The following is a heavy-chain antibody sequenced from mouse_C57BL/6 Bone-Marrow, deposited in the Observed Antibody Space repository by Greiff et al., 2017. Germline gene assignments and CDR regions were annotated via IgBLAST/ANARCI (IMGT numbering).Heavy chain of an antibody. V-gene: IGHV5-16*01. CDR3: ARLLYYYGSSYWYFDV. CDR1: GFTFSDYY. Sequence: EVMLVESEGGLVQPGSSMKLSCTASGFTFSDYYMAWVRQVPEKGLEWVANINYDGSSTYYLDSLKSRFIISRDNAKNILYLQMSSLKSEDTATYYCARLLYYYGSSYWYFDVWGTGTTVTVSS. CDR2: INYDGSST. J-gene: IGHJ1*03. D-gene: IGHD1-1*01.